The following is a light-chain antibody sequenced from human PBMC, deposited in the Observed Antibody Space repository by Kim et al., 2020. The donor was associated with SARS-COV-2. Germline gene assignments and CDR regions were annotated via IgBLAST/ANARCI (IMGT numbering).Light chain of an antibody. CDR2: GSY. Sequence: QSVLTQPPSASGTPGQRVTITCSGSSSNIGRSTVNWYQHLPGTAPKLLIYGSYQRPSGVPDRFSGSKSGTSASLAISGLQSEDEAEYFCAAWDDSLNGRVFGGGTQLTVL. V-gene: IGLV1-44*01. CDR3: AAWDDSLNGRV. J-gene: IGLJ3*02. CDR1: SSNIGRST.